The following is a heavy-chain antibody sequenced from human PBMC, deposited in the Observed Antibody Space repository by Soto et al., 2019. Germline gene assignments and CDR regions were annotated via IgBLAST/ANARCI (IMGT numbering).Heavy chain of an antibody. J-gene: IGHJ4*02. V-gene: IGHV1-69*05. CDR1: GGTFSTYT. CDR3: ARPPNYYDSDDPTSSLPF. Sequence: SVKVSCKASGGTFSTYTISWVRQAPGQGLEWMGGIIPMFGTAKYAQKFQGRVTLTTDTSINTAYMELTSLTSDDTAVYYCARPPNYYDSDDPTSSLPFGGQGTQVPVSS. D-gene: IGHD3-22*01. CDR2: IIPMFGTA.